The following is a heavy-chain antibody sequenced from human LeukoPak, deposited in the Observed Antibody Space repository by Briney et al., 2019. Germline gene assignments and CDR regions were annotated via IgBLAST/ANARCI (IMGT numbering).Heavy chain of an antibody. Sequence: PGGSLRLSCAASGFTFSSYGMHWVRQAPGKGLEWVAVIWYDGSNKYYADSVKGRFTISRDNSKNKLYLQMNSLRAEDTAVYYCARARGWINDYYYYMDVWGKGTTVSVSS. D-gene: IGHD5-12*01. J-gene: IGHJ6*03. CDR3: ARARGWINDYYYYMDV. CDR1: GFTFSSYG. V-gene: IGHV3-33*01. CDR2: IWYDGSNK.